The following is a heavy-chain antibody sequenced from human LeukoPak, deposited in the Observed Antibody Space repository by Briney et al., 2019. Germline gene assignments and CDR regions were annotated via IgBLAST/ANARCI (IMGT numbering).Heavy chain of an antibody. CDR3: ARDAPYQKQQLVSPAYNWFDP. CDR2: IYTSGST. CDR1: VGAISSGSYY. J-gene: IGHJ5*02. Sequence: SHTLSLTCTVSVGAISSGSYYCSWSRQPPGKGLEWVGRIYTSGSTNYNPSLKSRVTISVDTSKNQFSLKRSSVTAADTAVYYCARDAPYQKQQLVSPAYNWFDPWGQGTLVTVSS. D-gene: IGHD6-13*01. V-gene: IGHV4-61*02.